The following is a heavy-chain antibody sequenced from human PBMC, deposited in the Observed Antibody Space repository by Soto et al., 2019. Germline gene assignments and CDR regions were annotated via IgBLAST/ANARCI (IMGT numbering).Heavy chain of an antibody. J-gene: IGHJ5*02. Sequence: SETLSLTCSVSCGSISTTSYYWAWIRQPPGKGLEWVGSIYYNGFTYYNPSLKSRLTISVDTSKHQFSLRLSSVTAADTALYYCARQDDFWSGYNSFDPWGQGTLVTVSS. CDR1: CGSISTTSYY. CDR2: IYYNGFT. CDR3: ARQDDFWSGYNSFDP. D-gene: IGHD3-3*01. V-gene: IGHV4-39*01.